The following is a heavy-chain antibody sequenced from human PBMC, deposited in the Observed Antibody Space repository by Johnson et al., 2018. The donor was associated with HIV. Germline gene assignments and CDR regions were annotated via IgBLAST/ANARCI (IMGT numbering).Heavy chain of an antibody. CDR2: IRSKAYGGTT. CDR1: GLTFGDYA. CDR3: ARDWAAVGRVGGMDAFDI. D-gene: IGHD6-13*01. V-gene: IGHV3-49*03. J-gene: IGHJ3*02. Sequence: VQLVESGGGLVQPGRSLRLSCTASGLTFGDYAMSWFRQAPGKGLEWVGFIRSKAYGGTTEYAASVKGRFTISRDNAKNSLYLQMNSLRAEDTALYYCARDWAAVGRVGGMDAFDIWGQGTMVTVSS.